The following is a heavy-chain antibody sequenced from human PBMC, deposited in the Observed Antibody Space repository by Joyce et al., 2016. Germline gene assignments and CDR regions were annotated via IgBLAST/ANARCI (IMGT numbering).Heavy chain of an antibody. CDR3: ARGYRT. D-gene: IGHD1-7*01. J-gene: IGHJ4*02. CDR2: SNHSGSI. CDR1: GGSFSGYY. V-gene: IGHV4-34*01. Sequence: QVQLQQWGAGLLKPSETLSLTCGVYGGSFSGYYWSWVRQPPGKGLEWIAESNHSGSINYNPSLKSRVTMSVDPSKNKVSLNLTSVIAADTVVYYCARGYRTWGQGTLVTVSS.